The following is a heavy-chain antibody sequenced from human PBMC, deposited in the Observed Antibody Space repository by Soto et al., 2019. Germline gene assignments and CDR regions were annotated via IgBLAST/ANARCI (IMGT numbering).Heavy chain of an antibody. J-gene: IGHJ4*02. CDR2: ISYDGSNK. V-gene: IGHV3-30*18. Sequence: QVQLVESGGGVVQPGRSLRLSCAASGFTFSSYGMHWVRQAPGKGLEWVAVISYDGSNKYYADSVKGRFTISRDNSKNTLYLQMNSLRAEDTPVYYCAKERDIVVVVAPLDYWGQGTLVTVSS. CDR3: AKERDIVVVVAPLDY. CDR1: GFTFSSYG. D-gene: IGHD2-15*01.